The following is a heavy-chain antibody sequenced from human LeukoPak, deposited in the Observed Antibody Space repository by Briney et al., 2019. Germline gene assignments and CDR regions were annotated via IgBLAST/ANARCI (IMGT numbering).Heavy chain of an antibody. D-gene: IGHD2-2*01. CDR1: RYSFTSYW. CDR2: IYPGDSDT. CDR3: ARHPIVVVPAAFHPYYYYYMDV. J-gene: IGHJ6*03. V-gene: IGHV5-51*01. Sequence: GESLKISCKGSRYSFTSYWIGWVRQMPGKGLEWMGIIYPGDSDTRYSPSFQGQVTISADKSISTAYLQWSSLKASDTAMYYCARHPIVVVPAAFHPYYYYYMDVWGKGTTVTVSS.